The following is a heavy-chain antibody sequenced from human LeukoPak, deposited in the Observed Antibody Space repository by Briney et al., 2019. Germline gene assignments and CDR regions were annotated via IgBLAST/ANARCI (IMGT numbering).Heavy chain of an antibody. D-gene: IGHD3-10*01. J-gene: IGHJ5*02. CDR3: ARGSLLWFGEFDNWFDP. Sequence: PSETLSLTCTVSGGSISSYYWSWIRQPAGKGLEWIGRIYTSGSTNYNPSLKSRVTMSVDTSKNQFSLKLSSVTAADTAVYYCARGSLLWFGEFDNWFDPWGQGTLVTASS. CDR2: IYTSGST. V-gene: IGHV4-4*07. CDR1: GGSISSYY.